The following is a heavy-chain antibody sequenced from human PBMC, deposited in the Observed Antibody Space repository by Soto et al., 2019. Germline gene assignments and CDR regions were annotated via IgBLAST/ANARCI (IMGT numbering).Heavy chain of an antibody. Sequence: QVQLVQSGAEVKKPGASVKVSCKASGYTFTSYYMHWVRQAPGQVLEWMGIINPSGGSTSYAQKFQGRVTMTRDTSTRAVYMELRSLRSEETAVYYCAIDNCSSTSCDRWRGVSGMDVWGQGTKVTVSS. CDR3: AIDNCSSTSCDRWRGVSGMDV. J-gene: IGHJ6*02. CDR1: GYTFTSYY. V-gene: IGHV1-46*01. CDR2: INPSGGST. D-gene: IGHD2-2*02.